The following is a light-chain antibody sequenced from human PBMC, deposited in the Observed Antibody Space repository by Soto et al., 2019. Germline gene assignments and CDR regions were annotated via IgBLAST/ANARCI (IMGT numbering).Light chain of an antibody. CDR3: QSYDISLSGVL. CDR2: GNN. CDR1: SSNIGAGYD. V-gene: IGLV1-40*01. Sequence: QSVLTQPPSVSGAPGQRVTISCTGSSSNIGAGYDVHWYQQLPGTAPKLLIYGNNNRPSGVPDRFSGSKSGTSASLAITGLHAEDEADYYCQSYDISLSGVLFGGGTKLTVL. J-gene: IGLJ3*02.